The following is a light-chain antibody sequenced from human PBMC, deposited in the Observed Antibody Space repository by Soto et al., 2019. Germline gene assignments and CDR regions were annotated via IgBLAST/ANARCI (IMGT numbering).Light chain of an antibody. J-gene: IGKJ5*01. CDR3: QQYNNWPPT. Sequence: EIVMTQSPATLSVSPGERATLFCRASQSVSSNLAWYQQKPGQAPRLLIYGASTRATGIPARFSGSRSGTEFTLTLSSLQSEDFAVYYCQQYNNWPPTFGQGTRLEIK. V-gene: IGKV3-15*01. CDR1: QSVSSN. CDR2: GAS.